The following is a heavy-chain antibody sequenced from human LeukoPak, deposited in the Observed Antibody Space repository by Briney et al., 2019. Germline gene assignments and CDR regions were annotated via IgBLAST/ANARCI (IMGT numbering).Heavy chain of an antibody. CDR1: GSIFRTYS. CDR3: VRDMTTTTTCYLQH. V-gene: IGHV3-21*01. CDR2: ISSSSKHM. Sequence: PGASLRLSCAASGSIFRTYSMNWVRQAPGKGLEWVSSISSSSKHMYYADSVKGRFSISRDDAKNSLFLQMNGLRAEDTAVYYCVRDMTTTTTCYLQHWGQGTLVTVSS. J-gene: IGHJ1*01. D-gene: IGHD4-17*01.